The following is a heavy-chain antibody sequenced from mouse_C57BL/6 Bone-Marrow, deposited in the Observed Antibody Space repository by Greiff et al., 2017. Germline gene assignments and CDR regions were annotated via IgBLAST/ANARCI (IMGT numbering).Heavy chain of an antibody. CDR3: TREGYDGYPLDY. J-gene: IGHJ2*01. D-gene: IGHD2-3*01. V-gene: IGHV1-5*01. CDR1: GYTFTSYW. CDR2: IYPGNSYT. Sequence: VQLQQSGTVLARPGASVKMSCKTSGYTFTSYWMHWVKQRPGQGLEWIGAIYPGNSYTSYNKKFKGKAKLTAVTSASTAYMELSSLTNEDSAVYYCTREGYDGYPLDYWGQGTTLTVSS.